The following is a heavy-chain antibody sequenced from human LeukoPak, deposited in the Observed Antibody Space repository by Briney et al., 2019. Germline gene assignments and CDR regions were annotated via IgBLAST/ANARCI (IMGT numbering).Heavy chain of an antibody. V-gene: IGHV4-38-2*02. Sequence: SETLSLTCTVSGYSISSGYYWGWIRQPPGKGLEWIGSIYHSGSTYYNPSLKSRVTISVDTSKNQFSLKLSSVTAADTAVYYCARDSGATTLGYWGQGTLVTVSS. D-gene: IGHD1-26*01. CDR3: ARDSGATTLGY. CDR2: IYHSGST. CDR1: GYSISSGYY. J-gene: IGHJ4*02.